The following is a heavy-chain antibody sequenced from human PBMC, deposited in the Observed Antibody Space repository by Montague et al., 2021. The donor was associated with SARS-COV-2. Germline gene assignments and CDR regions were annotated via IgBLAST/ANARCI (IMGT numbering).Heavy chain of an antibody. CDR3: ARGKGRSPDAFDI. V-gene: IGHV4-59*01. CDR1: GGSISTYY. J-gene: IGHJ3*02. CDR2: IYYGGNP. D-gene: IGHD2-15*01. Sequence: SETLSLTCSVSGGSISTYYWSWIRQSPGKGLEWIGYIYYGGNPXXXPSXRGRLSMSVDTSKNQFSLELSSVTAADTAVFFCARGKGRSPDAFDIWGQGITVTVSS.